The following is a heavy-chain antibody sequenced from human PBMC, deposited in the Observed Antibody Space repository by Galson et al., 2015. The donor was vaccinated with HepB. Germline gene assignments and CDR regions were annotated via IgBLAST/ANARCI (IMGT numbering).Heavy chain of an antibody. CDR2: IIPIFGTA. CDR1: GGTFSSYA. Sequence: SVKVSCKASGGTFSSYAISWVRQAPGQGLEWMGGIIPIFGTANYAQKFQGRVTITADESTSTAYMELSSLRSEDTAVYYCARGPLKPTYYDFWSGYYSWFDPWGQGTLVTVSS. V-gene: IGHV1-69*13. D-gene: IGHD3-3*01. CDR3: ARGPLKPTYYDFWSGYYSWFDP. J-gene: IGHJ5*02.